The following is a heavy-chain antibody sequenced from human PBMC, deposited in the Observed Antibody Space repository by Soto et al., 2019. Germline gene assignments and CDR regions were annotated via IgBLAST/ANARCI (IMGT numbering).Heavy chain of an antibody. Sequence: SETLSLTYAVYGGSFSGYYWSWIRQPPGKGLEWIGEINHSGSTNYNPSLKSRVTISVDTSKNQFSLKLSSVTAADTAVYYCARKGIAARPPDYWGQGTLVTVSS. CDR2: INHSGST. J-gene: IGHJ4*02. V-gene: IGHV4-34*01. CDR1: GGSFSGYY. D-gene: IGHD6-6*01. CDR3: ARKGIAARPPDY.